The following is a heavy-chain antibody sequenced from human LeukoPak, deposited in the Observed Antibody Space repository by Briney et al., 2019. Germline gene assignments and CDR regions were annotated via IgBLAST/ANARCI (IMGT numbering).Heavy chain of an antibody. CDR3: ARGYHRGWLQSYYFDY. CDR1: GYSFTSYW. J-gene: IGHJ4*02. V-gene: IGHV5-51*01. CDR2: IYPGDSDT. D-gene: IGHD5-24*01. Sequence: GESLKISCKGSGYSFTSYWIGWVRQMPGKGLEWMGIIYPGDSDTRYSPSFQGQVTISADKSISTTYLQWSSLKASDTAMYYCARGYHRGWLQSYYFDYWGQGTLVTVSS.